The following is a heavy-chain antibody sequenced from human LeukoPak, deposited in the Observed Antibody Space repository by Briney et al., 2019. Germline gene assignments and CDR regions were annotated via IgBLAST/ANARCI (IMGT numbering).Heavy chain of an antibody. CDR2: INPSGGST. Sequence: ASVKVSCTASGYTFTSYYMHWVRQAPGQGLEWMGIINPSGGSTSYAQKFQGRVTMTRDTSTSTVYMELSSLRSEDTAVYYCARDHRAIDAGLPGVCDYWGQGTLVTVSS. CDR3: ARDHRAIDAGLPGVCDY. J-gene: IGHJ4*02. D-gene: IGHD3-16*01. V-gene: IGHV1-46*01. CDR1: GYTFTSYY.